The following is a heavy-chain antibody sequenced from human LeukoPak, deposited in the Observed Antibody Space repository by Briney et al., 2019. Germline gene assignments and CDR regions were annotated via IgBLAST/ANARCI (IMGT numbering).Heavy chain of an antibody. D-gene: IGHD3-10*01. Sequence: ASVKVSCKASGYTFTSYAMNWVRQAPGQGLEWMGWLNTNTGNPTYAQGFTGRFVFSLDTSVSTAYLQISSLKAEDTAVYYCARVDYYGSGSSYWYFDLWGRGTLVTVSS. CDR3: ARVDYYGSGSSYWYFDL. CDR1: GYTFTSYA. CDR2: LNTNTGNP. J-gene: IGHJ2*01. V-gene: IGHV7-4-1*02.